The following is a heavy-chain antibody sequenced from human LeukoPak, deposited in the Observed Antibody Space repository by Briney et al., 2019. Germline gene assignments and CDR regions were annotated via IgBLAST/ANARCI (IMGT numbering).Heavy chain of an antibody. V-gene: IGHV3-53*01. Sequence: PGGSLRLPCATSGFTVSINYMSWVRQAPGKGLEWLSFIYEMGTTYYADYVKGPILIFRDNTTNKVDLQMHRLRDADAAVYYCAGRRSSGWYAYWGQGTLVTVSS. CDR3: AGRRSSGWYAY. CDR2: IYEMGTT. CDR1: GFTVSINY. J-gene: IGHJ4*02. D-gene: IGHD6-19*01.